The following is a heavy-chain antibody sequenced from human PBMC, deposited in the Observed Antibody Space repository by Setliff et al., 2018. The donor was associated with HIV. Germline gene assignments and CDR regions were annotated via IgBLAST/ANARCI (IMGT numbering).Heavy chain of an antibody. V-gene: IGHV3-7*03. Sequence: GGSLRLSCSASEFTNFWMAWVRQAPGKGLEWVANIDQHGSERYYTDSVRGRFTISRDNAKNSLYLQMNSLRAEDTAVYYCAKPLGLVVATPDAFDIWGQGTMVT. CDR3: AKPLGLVVATPDAFDI. D-gene: IGHD6-19*01. CDR1: EFTNFW. J-gene: IGHJ3*02. CDR2: IDQHGSER.